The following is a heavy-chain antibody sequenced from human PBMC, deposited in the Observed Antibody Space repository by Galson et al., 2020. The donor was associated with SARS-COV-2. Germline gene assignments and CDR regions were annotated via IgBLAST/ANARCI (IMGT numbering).Heavy chain of an antibody. D-gene: IGHD3-10*01. V-gene: IGHV3-72*01. CDR2: IRNKANSYTT. CDR3: TRDWSGAGDY. CDR1: GFSFNDHF. J-gene: IGHJ4*02. Sequence: SCIASGFSFNDHFMDWVRQAPGKGLEWVARIRNKANSYTTEYAASVRGRFTISRDDSKNSVHLQANSLKTEDTAVYYCTRDWSGAGDYWGQGTLVTVSA.